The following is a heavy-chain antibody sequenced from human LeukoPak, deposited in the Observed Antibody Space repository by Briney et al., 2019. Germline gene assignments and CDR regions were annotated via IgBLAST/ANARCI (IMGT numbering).Heavy chain of an antibody. Sequence: GGSLRLSCAASGFTFSSYAMSWVRQAPGKGLEWVATIKEDGSVEYNVDSMKGRFIISRDNAKNSLHLQMNSLRGEDTAVYYCATYSDPDKWDAFDMWGQGTLVTVSS. CDR2: IKEDGSVE. CDR1: GFTFSSYA. J-gene: IGHJ3*02. V-gene: IGHV3-7*01. D-gene: IGHD1-26*01. CDR3: ATYSDPDKWDAFDM.